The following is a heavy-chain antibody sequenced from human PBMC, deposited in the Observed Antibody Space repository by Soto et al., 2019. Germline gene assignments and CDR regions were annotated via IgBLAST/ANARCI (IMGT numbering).Heavy chain of an antibody. D-gene: IGHD2-8*01. J-gene: IGHJ3*02. Sequence: GGSLRLSCAASGFTFSSYSMNWVRQAPGKGLEWVSYISSSSSTIYYADSVKGRFTISRDNAKNSLYLQMNSLRAEDTAVYYCVRPAPGYCTNGVCYTNAFDIWGQGTMVTVSS. V-gene: IGHV3-48*04. CDR2: ISSSSSTI. CDR3: VRPAPGYCTNGVCYTNAFDI. CDR1: GFTFSSYS.